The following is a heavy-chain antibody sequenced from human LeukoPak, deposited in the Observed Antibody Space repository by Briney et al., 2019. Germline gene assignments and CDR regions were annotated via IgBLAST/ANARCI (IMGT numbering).Heavy chain of an antibody. CDR3: ATGDYADYRFDY. V-gene: IGHV4-34*01. Sequence: KPSETLLLSCAVYGGSFSCYYWTWIPQPPAKGLEWLEEIHHSGSTNYHPSLKSRATISVDTSKNQFSLKLSSVTAADTAVYYCATGDYADYRFDYWGQGTLVTVSS. CDR2: IHHSGST. CDR1: GGSFSCYY. D-gene: IGHD4-17*01. J-gene: IGHJ4*02.